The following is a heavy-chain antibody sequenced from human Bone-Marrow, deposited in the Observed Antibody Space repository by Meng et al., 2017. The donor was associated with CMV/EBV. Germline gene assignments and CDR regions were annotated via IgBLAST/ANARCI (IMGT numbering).Heavy chain of an antibody. CDR3: VRGYCSSTSCLIDY. Sequence: VQVQQGGAGLLKPSETLSLTCAVYGGSFSGYYWSWIRQPPGKGLEWIGEINHSGSTNYNPSLKSRVTISVDTSKNQFSLKLSSVTAADTAAYYCVRGYCSSTSCLIDYWGQGTLVTVSS. D-gene: IGHD2-2*01. CDR1: GGSFSGYY. V-gene: IGHV4-34*01. J-gene: IGHJ4*02. CDR2: INHSGST.